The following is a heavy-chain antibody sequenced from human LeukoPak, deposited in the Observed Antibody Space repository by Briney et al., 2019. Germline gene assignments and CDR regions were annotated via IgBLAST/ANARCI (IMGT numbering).Heavy chain of an antibody. J-gene: IGHJ4*02. V-gene: IGHV4-31*03. CDR1: GGSISSGGYY. CDR3: ARDLPGYCSGGSCFVS. D-gene: IGHD2-15*01. Sequence: SETLSLTCTVSGGSISSGGYYWSWIRQHPGKGLEWIGYIYYGGSTYYNPSLKSRVTISVDTSKNQFSLKLSSVTAADTAVYYCARDLPGYCSGGSCFVSWGQGTLVTVSS. CDR2: IYYGGST.